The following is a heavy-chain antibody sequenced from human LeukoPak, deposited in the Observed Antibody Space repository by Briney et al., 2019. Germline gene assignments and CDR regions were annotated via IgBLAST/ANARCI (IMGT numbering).Heavy chain of an antibody. D-gene: IGHD3-16*02. Sequence: PGGFLRLSCAASGFTFSSYSMNWVRQAPGKGLEWVPSISSSSSYIYYADSVKGRFTISRDNAKNSLYLQMNSLRAEDTAVYYCARDPYRNSTDLSGGFDLWGRGTLVTVSS. CDR3: ARDPYRNSTDLSGGFDL. CDR1: GFTFSSYS. CDR2: ISSSSSYI. J-gene: IGHJ2*01. V-gene: IGHV3-21*01.